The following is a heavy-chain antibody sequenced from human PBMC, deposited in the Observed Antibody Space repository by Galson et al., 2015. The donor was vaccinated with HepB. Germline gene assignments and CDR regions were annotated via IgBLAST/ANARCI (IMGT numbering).Heavy chain of an antibody. J-gene: IGHJ5*02. CDR1: GVTFSSYA. V-gene: IGHV1-69*13. CDR3: ERDFEGMAWFDP. Sequence: SVKVSCKASGVTFSSYAISWVRQAPGQGLEWMGGIIPIFGTANYAQKFQGRVTITADESTSTAYMELSSLRSEDTAVYYCERDFEGMAWFDPWGQGTLVTVSS. CDR2: IIPIFGTA. D-gene: IGHD3-9*01.